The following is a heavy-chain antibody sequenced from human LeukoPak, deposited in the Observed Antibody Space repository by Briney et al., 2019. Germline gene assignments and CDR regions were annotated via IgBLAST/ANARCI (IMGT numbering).Heavy chain of an antibody. CDR1: GFTISSLW. D-gene: IGHD4-11*01. CDR2: INSDSTST. CDR3: ARGAYSFDY. J-gene: IGHJ4*02. Sequence: GGSLRLSCAASGFTISSLWMHWVRQAPGKGLVWVARINSDSTSTSYVDSVKGRFIISRDNAKNTVYLQMSSLRADDTAIYYCARGAYSFDYWGQGILVTVSS. V-gene: IGHV3-74*01.